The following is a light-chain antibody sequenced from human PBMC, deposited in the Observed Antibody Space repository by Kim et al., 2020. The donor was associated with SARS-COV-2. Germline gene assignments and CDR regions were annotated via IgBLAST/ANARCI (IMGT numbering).Light chain of an antibody. CDR3: YSAVDNNWV. CDR2: KDN. J-gene: IGLJ3*02. CDR1: VLAKKY. V-gene: IGLV3-27*01. Sequence: SYELTQPSSVSVSPGQTARITCSGDVLAKKYARWFQQKPGQAPVLVIYKDNERPSGIPERFSGSSSGTTVTLTISGVQVEDEADYYCYSAVDNNWVFGGG.